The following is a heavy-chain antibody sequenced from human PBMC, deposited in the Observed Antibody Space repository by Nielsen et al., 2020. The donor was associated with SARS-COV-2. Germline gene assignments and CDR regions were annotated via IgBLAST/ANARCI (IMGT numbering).Heavy chain of an antibody. CDR1: GGSISSDEYY. CDR2: IYYNGRT. CDR3: AREGAWKAFDI. V-gene: IGHV4-30-4*02. D-gene: IGHD1-1*01. J-gene: IGHJ3*02. Sequence: SETLSLTCSVSGGSISSDEYYWSWIRQPPGKGLEWIGYIYYNGRTYYNPSLKSRVTISVDKSKNQFSLKLRSVTAADTAVYYCAREGAWKAFDIWGQGTMVTVSS.